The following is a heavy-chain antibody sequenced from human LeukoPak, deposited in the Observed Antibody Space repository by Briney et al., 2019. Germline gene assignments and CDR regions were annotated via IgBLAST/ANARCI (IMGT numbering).Heavy chain of an antibody. Sequence: ASVKVSCKASGYTFTGYYMHWVRQAPGQGLEWMGWINPNSGGTDYAQKFQGRVTMTRDTSISTAYMELSRLRSDDTAVYYCARDYYSGYRNWFDLWGQGTLVTVSS. V-gene: IGHV1-2*02. J-gene: IGHJ5*02. D-gene: IGHD2/OR15-2a*01. CDR2: INPNSGGT. CDR3: ARDYYSGYRNWFDL. CDR1: GYTFTGYY.